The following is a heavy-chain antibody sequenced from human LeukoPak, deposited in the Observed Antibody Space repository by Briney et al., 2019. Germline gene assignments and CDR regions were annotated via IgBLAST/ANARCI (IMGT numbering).Heavy chain of an antibody. D-gene: IGHD3-10*01. V-gene: IGHV1-18*01. CDR3: ARDREYYYGSGSTTPYDY. J-gene: IGHJ4*02. CDR1: GYTFTSYG. CDR2: ISAYNGNT. Sequence: ASVKVSCKASGYTFTSYGISWVRQAPGQGLEWMGWISAYNGNTNYAQKLQGRVTMTTDTSTSTAYMEVRSLRSDDTAVYYCARDREYYYGSGSTTPYDYWGQGTLVTVSS.